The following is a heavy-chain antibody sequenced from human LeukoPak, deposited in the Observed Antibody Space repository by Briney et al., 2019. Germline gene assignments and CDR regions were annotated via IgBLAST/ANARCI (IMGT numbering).Heavy chain of an antibody. CDR2: IYSGGTP. CDR1: GFSISYNY. J-gene: IGHJ4*02. Sequence: PGGSLRLSCEVSGFSISYNYMSWVRQAPGKGLEWVSSIYSGGTPYYADTVEGRIIISKDNSKNMVYLQMASPRAEDTAVYYCASYCSSGSCYFDAWGQGTLVTVTS. V-gene: IGHV3-53*01. D-gene: IGHD2-15*01. CDR3: ASYCSSGSCYFDA.